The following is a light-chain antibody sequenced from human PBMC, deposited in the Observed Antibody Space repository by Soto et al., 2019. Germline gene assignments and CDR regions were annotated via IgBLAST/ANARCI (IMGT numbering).Light chain of an antibody. CDR1: QSVSSY. CDR3: QQRSNWPST. J-gene: IGKJ4*01. V-gene: IGKV3-11*01. CDR2: DAS. Sequence: EIVLTQSPATLSLSPGDRATLSCRASQSVSSYLAWYQQKPGQAPRLLIYDASNRAAGIPARFSGSGSGTDFTLTITSLEPEDFAVYYCQQRSNWPSTFGGGTKVAIK.